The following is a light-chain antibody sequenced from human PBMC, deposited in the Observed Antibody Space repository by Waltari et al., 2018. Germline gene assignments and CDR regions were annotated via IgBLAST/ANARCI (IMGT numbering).Light chain of an antibody. V-gene: IGLV1-47*01. Sequence: QSVLTQPPSASGTPGQRVTSSCSGSSSNLGRNYVTWDQQLPGPAPKLRIHRKNPRPSGVPDRFSGSTSGTSASLAISGLRSEDEADYYCAAWDDSLSGWVFGGGTKLTVL. CDR3: AAWDDSLSGWV. CDR1: SSNLGRNY. CDR2: RKN. J-gene: IGLJ3*02.